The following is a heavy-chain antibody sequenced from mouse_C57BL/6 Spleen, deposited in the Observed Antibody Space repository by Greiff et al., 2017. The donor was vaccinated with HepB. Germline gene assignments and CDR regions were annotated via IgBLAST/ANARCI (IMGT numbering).Heavy chain of an antibody. CDR2: ISSGGSYT. Sequence: EVHLVESGGDLVKPGGSLKLSCAASGFTFSSYGMSWVRQTPDKRLEWVATISSGGSYTYYPDSVKGRFTISRDNAKNTLYLQMSSLKSEDTAMYYCARRGPNGSTLYAMDYWGQGTSVTVSS. J-gene: IGHJ4*01. CDR3: ARRGPNGSTLYAMDY. CDR1: GFTFSSYG. V-gene: IGHV5-6*01. D-gene: IGHD1-1*01.